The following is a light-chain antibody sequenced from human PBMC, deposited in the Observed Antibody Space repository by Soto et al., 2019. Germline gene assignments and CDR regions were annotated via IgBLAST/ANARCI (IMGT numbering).Light chain of an antibody. J-gene: IGKJ4*01. CDR3: QQYNHWPPLT. Sequence: EIVMKQSPATLSVSPGESATLYCRASQSVGRNLAWYQQKPGQAPRLLIYGASTRATGIPARFSGSGSGTEFTLTISSLQSEDFAIYSWQQYNHWPPLTFGGGTKVEIK. V-gene: IGKV3-15*01. CDR2: GAS. CDR1: QSVGRN.